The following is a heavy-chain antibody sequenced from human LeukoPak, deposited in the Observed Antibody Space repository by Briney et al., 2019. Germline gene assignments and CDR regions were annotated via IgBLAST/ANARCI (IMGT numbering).Heavy chain of an antibody. Sequence: GGSLRLSCAASGFTFDDYGMSWVRQAPGKGLEWVSGINWNGGSTGYADSVKGRFTISRDNAKSSLYLQMNSLRAEDTALYYCARAYYDSSGYYQHAFDYWGQGTLVTVSS. D-gene: IGHD3-22*01. CDR3: ARAYYDSSGYYQHAFDY. CDR2: INWNGGST. V-gene: IGHV3-20*04. J-gene: IGHJ4*02. CDR1: GFTFDDYG.